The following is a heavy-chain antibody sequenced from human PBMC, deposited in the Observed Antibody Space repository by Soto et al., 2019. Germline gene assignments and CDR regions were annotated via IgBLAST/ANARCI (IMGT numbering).Heavy chain of an antibody. CDR3: ARDCSGWYLYYYYYGMDV. CDR2: MNPNSGNT. Sequence: QVPLVQSGAEVKKPGASVKVSCKASGYTFTSYDINWVRQATGQGLEWMGWMNPNSGNTGYAQKFQGRVTMTRNTSISTAYMELSSLRSEDTAVYYCARDCSGWYLYYYYYGMDVWGQGTTVTVSS. D-gene: IGHD6-19*01. J-gene: IGHJ6*02. V-gene: IGHV1-8*01. CDR1: GYTFTSYD.